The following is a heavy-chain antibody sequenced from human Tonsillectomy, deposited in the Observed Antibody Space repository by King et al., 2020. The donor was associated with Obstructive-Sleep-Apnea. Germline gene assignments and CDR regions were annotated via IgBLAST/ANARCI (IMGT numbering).Heavy chain of an antibody. CDR3: ARDGDRYCSSTSCPGAFDI. J-gene: IGHJ3*02. D-gene: IGHD2-2*01. CDR1: GFTFSSYS. Sequence: EVQLVESGGGLVKPGGSLRLSCAASGFTFSSYSMNWVRQAPGKGLEWVSSISSSSSYIYYADSVKGRFTISRDNAKNSLYLQMNSLRAEETAVYYCARDGDRYCSSTSCPGAFDIWGQGTMVTVSS. CDR2: ISSSSSYI. V-gene: IGHV3-21*01.